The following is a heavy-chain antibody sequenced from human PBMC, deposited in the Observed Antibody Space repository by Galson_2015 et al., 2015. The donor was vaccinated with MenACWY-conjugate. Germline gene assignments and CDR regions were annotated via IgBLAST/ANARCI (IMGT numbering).Heavy chain of an antibody. CDR1: GASISSVNW. Sequence: ETLSLTCAVSGASISSVNWWSWVRQPPGKGLEWIAEIYHSGSINYNPSLKSRVTMSVDKSKNQISLKLSSVTAVDTAVYYCARAGALTYYFDYWGQGTLVSVSS. V-gene: IGHV4-4*02. CDR2: IYHSGSI. CDR3: ARAGALTYYFDY. J-gene: IGHJ4*02.